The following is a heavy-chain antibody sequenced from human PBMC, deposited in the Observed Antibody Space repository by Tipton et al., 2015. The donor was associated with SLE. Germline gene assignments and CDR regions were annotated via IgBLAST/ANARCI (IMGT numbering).Heavy chain of an antibody. V-gene: IGHV4-59*08. J-gene: IGHJ4*02. CDR1: GGPISSYY. CDR2: IYYSGST. CDR3: ARQGGQWLDFDY. D-gene: IGHD6-19*01. Sequence: TLSLTCTVSGGPISSYYWSWIRQPPGKGLEWIGHIYYSGSTNYNPSLKSRVTTSVDTSKNQFSLKLSSVTAADTAVYYCARQGGQWLDFDYWGQGTLVTVSS.